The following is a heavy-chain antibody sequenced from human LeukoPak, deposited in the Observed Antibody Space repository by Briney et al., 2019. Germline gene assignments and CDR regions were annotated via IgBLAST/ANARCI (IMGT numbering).Heavy chain of an antibody. CDR1: GGTFSSYA. V-gene: IGHV1-69*13. CDR3: AGGGWAPENWFDP. D-gene: IGHD1-14*01. J-gene: IGHJ5*02. CDR2: IIPIFGTA. Sequence: SVKVSCKASGGTFSSYAISWVRQAPGQGLEWMGGIIPIFGTANYAQKFQGRVTITADESTSTAYMELSSLRSEDTAVYYCAGGGWAPENWFDPWRQGTLVTVSS.